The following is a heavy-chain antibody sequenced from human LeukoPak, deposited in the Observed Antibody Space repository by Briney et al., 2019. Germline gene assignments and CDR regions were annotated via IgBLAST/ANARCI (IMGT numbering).Heavy chain of an antibody. Sequence: PGRSLRLSCAASGFTFSSYGMHWVRQAPGKGLEWVAVIWYDGSDKYYADSVKGRITISRDNSKNTLHLQMNSLRAEDTAVCYCARGKRRDGYWAYFQHWGQGTLVTVSS. CDR2: IWYDGSDK. V-gene: IGHV3-33*01. CDR1: GFTFSSYG. D-gene: IGHD5-24*01. CDR3: ARGKRRDGYWAYFQH. J-gene: IGHJ1*01.